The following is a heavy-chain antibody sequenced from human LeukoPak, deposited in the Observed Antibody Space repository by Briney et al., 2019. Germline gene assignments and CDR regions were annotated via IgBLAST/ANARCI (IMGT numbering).Heavy chain of an antibody. V-gene: IGHV3-23*01. CDR2: ISGSGGST. CDR1: GFTFSSYA. J-gene: IGHJ4*02. D-gene: IGHD6-13*01. CDR3: AKRKAYSIMVLTD. Sequence: GRSLRLSCAASGFTFSSYAMSWVRQAPGKGLEWVSAISGSGGSTYYADSVKGRFTISRDNSKNTLYLQMNSLRAEDTAVYYCAKRKAYSIMVLTDWGQGTLVTVSS.